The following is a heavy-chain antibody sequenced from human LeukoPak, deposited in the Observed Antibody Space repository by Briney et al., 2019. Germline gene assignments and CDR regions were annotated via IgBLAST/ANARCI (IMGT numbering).Heavy chain of an antibody. V-gene: IGHV4-59*08. CDR3: ARQGSVGLADAFDV. CDR2: TYYSGST. J-gene: IGHJ3*01. D-gene: IGHD3/OR15-3a*01. Sequence: SETLSLTCTVSGGSFSSYYWSWIRQPPGKGLEWIGYTYYSGSTIYNPSLKSRVAMSVDTSKDQFSLKLTSVTAADTALYYCARQGSVGLADAFDVWGQGTMVTVSS. CDR1: GGSFSSYY.